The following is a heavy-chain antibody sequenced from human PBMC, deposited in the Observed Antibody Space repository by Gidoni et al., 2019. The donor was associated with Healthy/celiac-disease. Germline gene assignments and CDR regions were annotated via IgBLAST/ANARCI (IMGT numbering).Heavy chain of an antibody. J-gene: IGHJ3*02. V-gene: IGHV3-33*01. D-gene: IGHD6-19*01. CDR3: ARDHKQWLGNDAFDI. CDR1: GFTFSSYG. CDR2: IWYEGSNK. Sequence: QVQLVESGGGVVQPGRSLRLSCAASGFTFSSYGMHWVRQAPGKGLEWVAFIWYEGSNKYYADSVKGRFTISRDNSKNTLYLQMNSLRAEDTAVYYCARDHKQWLGNDAFDIWGQGTMVTVSS.